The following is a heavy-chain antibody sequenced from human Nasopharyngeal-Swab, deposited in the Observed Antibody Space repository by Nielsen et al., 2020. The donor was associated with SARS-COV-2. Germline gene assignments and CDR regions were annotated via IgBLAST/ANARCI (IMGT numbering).Heavy chain of an antibody. Sequence: GESLKISCAASGFTFSSYDMHWVRQATGKGLEWVSAIGTAGDTYYPGSVKGRFTISRENAKNSLYLQMNSLRAGDTAVYYCAREGYGSPLDVWGQGTTVTVPS. CDR3: AREGYGSPLDV. J-gene: IGHJ6*02. D-gene: IGHD3-10*01. CDR1: GFTFSSYD. V-gene: IGHV3-13*01. CDR2: IGTAGDT.